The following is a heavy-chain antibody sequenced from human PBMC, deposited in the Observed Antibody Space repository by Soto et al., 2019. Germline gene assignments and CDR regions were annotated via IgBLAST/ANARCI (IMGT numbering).Heavy chain of an antibody. CDR3: ARDRWELLGSVYYFDY. J-gene: IGHJ4*02. Sequence: PGGSLRLSCAASGFTFSSYGMHWVRQAPGKGLEWVAVIWYDGSNKYYADSVKGRFTISRDNSKNTLYLQMNSLRAEDTAVYYCARDRWELLGSVYYFDYWGQGTLVTVSS. CDR2: IWYDGSNK. CDR1: GFTFSSYG. D-gene: IGHD1-26*01. V-gene: IGHV3-33*01.